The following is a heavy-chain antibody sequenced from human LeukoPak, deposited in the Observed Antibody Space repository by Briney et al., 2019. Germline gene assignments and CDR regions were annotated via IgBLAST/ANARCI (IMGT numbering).Heavy chain of an antibody. V-gene: IGHV4-59*01. D-gene: IGHD3-3*01. CDR3: ARGLYDSSGALDV. CDR2: IYYSGST. J-gene: IGHJ6*02. Sequence: SETLSLTCTVSGGSISSYYWSWIRQPPGKGLEWIGYIYYSGSTNYNPSLKSQVTISVDTSKNQFSLKLSSVTAADTAVYYCARGLYDSSGALDVWGQGTTVTVSS. CDR1: GGSISSYY.